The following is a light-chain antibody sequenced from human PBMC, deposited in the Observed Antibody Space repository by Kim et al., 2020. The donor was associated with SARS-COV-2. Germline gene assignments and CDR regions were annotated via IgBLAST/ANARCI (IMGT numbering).Light chain of an antibody. Sequence: DIQMTQSPSSLSASVGDRVTITCRASQSISSYLNWYQQKPGKAPKLLIYAASSLQSGVPSRFSGSGSGTDFTLTISSLQPEDFGNYYRQKGYSNPPTFGQGTKVDIK. CDR2: AAS. CDR3: QKGYSNPPT. J-gene: IGKJ1*01. V-gene: IGKV1-39*01. CDR1: QSISSY.